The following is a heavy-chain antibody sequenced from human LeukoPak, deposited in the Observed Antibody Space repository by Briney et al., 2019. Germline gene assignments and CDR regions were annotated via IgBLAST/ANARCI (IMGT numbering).Heavy chain of an antibody. Sequence: PSETLSLTCTVSGGSISSYYWNWIRQPPGKGLEWIGYIYYSGSTDYNPSLKSRVTISVDTSKNQFSLKLSSVTAADTAVYYCARGADSSGYYSIFYFDYWGQGTLVTVSS. CDR1: GGSISSYY. V-gene: IGHV4-59*01. J-gene: IGHJ4*02. CDR3: ARGADSSGYYSIFYFDY. D-gene: IGHD3-22*01. CDR2: IYYSGST.